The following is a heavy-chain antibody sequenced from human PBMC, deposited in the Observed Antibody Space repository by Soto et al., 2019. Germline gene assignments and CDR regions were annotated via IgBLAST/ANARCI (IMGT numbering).Heavy chain of an antibody. CDR3: AGEKVGTTGIDF. D-gene: IGHD1-26*01. Sequence: QATGQGLEWMGWMNPNSGNTGYAQNFQGRVTMTRDNSITTAYMELTSLRDDDSAVYYCAGEKVGTTGIDFWGQGTLVTVSS. J-gene: IGHJ4*02. V-gene: IGHV1-8*01. CDR2: MNPNSGNT.